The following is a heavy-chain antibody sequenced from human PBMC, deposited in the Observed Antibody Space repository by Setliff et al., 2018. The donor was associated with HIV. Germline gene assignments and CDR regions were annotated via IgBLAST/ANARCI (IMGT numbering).Heavy chain of an antibody. CDR1: GGSLSSSY. CDR2: INHSGTA. Sequence: TSETLSLTCAVYGGSLSSSYWTWIRQAPGKGLEWIGEINHSGTANYNPSLKSRVTMSLDRSKRQSSLKLTSLTAADTAVYYCAGLSDFLDYWGLGNLVTVSS. V-gene: IGHV4-34*01. CDR3: AGLSDFLDY. J-gene: IGHJ4*02. D-gene: IGHD2-21*01.